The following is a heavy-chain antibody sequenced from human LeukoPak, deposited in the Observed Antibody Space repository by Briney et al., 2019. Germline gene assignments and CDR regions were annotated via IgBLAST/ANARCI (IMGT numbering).Heavy chain of an antibody. CDR1: GFTFSSYA. D-gene: IGHD7-27*01. CDR3: AKDGPLGARWSLNYFDY. V-gene: IGHV3-23*01. J-gene: IGHJ4*02. CDR2: ISGSGGST. Sequence: AGGSLRLSCAASGFTFSSYAMSWVRQAPGKGLEWISAISGSGGSTYYADPVKGRFTISRDNSKNTLYLQMNSLRAEDTAVYYCAKDGPLGARWSLNYFDYWGQGTLVTVSS.